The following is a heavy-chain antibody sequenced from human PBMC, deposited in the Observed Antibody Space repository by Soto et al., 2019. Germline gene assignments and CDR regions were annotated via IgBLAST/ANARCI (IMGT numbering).Heavy chain of an antibody. Sequence: GGSLRLSCAASGCTFSNAWMSWVRQAPGKGLEWVGRIKSKTDGGTTDYAAPVKGRFTISRDDSKNTLYLQMNSLKTEDTAVYYCTTGYDSGPTVAEYFQHWGQGTLVTVS. J-gene: IGHJ1*01. CDR1: GCTFSNAW. CDR2: IKSKTDGGTT. CDR3: TTGYDSGPTVAEYFQH. D-gene: IGHD1-1*01. V-gene: IGHV3-15*01.